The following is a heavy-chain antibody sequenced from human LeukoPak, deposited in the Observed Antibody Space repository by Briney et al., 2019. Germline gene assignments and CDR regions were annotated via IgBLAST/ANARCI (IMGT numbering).Heavy chain of an antibody. CDR3: ARVKGSSWPVA. D-gene: IGHD6-13*01. CDR2: TNPNSGIT. CDR1: GYTFTSYD. V-gene: IGHV1-8*01. J-gene: IGHJ5*02. Sequence: ASVKVSCKASGYTFTSYDINWVRQATGQGLEWMGWTNPNSGITGYARKFQGRVTMTRNTSISTAYMELSSLRSEDTAVYYCARVKGSSWPVAWGQGTLVTVSS.